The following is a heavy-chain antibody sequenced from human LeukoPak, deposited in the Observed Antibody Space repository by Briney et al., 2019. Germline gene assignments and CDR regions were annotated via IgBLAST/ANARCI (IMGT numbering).Heavy chain of an antibody. CDR2: ISGSGGST. CDR3: AKVNLAAADTGWFDP. Sequence: PGGSLRLSCAASGFTFSSYAMNWVRQAPGKGLEWVSAISGSGGSTYYADSVKGRFTISRDNSKNTLYLQMNSPRAEDTAVYYCAKVNLAAADTGWFDPWGQGTLVTVSS. J-gene: IGHJ5*02. D-gene: IGHD6-13*01. CDR1: GFTFSSYA. V-gene: IGHV3-23*01.